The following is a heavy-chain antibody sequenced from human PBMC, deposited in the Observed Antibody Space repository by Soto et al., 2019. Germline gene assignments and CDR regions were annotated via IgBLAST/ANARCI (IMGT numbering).Heavy chain of an antibody. D-gene: IGHD5-18*01. CDR2: IIPIFGTA. CDR1: GGTFSSYA. Sequence: QVQLVQSGAEVKKPGSSVKVSCKASGGTFSSYAISWVRQAPGQGLEWMGGIIPIFGTANYAQKFQGRVTITADESTSTAYMELSSLRSEYTAVYYCARDDLGVITAMAGGNYWGQGTLVTVSS. V-gene: IGHV1-69*01. CDR3: ARDDLGVITAMAGGNY. J-gene: IGHJ4*02.